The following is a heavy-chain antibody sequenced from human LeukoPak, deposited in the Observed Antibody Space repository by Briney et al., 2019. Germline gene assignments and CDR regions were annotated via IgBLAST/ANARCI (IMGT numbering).Heavy chain of an antibody. J-gene: IGHJ4*02. CDR1: GFTFSNYG. V-gene: IGHV3-33*08. D-gene: IGHD3-22*01. CDR2: IWYDGSNK. CDR3: ARDHYYDRAGAPYYFDY. Sequence: HTGGSLRLSCAASGFTFSNYGMHWVRQAPGKGLEWVAVIWYDGSNKYYADSVRGRFTISRDNSKNTLYLQMNSLRAEDTAVYYCARDHYYDRAGAPYYFDYWGQGTLVTVSS.